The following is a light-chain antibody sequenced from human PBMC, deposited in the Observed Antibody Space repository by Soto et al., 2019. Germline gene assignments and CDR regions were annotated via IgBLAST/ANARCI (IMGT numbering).Light chain of an antibody. J-gene: IGKJ4*01. CDR1: QGISNY. Sequence: DIQMTQSPSSLSASVGDRVTITCRASQGISNYLTWYQQKPGKAPKLLIYDASSLESGVPSRFSGSGSGTEFTLTISSLQPDDFATYYCQQYNSYSQLTFGGGDQGGYQ. CDR3: QQYNSYSQLT. V-gene: IGKV1-5*01. CDR2: DAS.